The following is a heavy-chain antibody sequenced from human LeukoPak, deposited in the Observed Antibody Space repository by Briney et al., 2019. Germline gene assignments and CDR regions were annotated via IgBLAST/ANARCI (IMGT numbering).Heavy chain of an antibody. CDR1: GGSISSSSYY. CDR2: IYYSGST. Sequence: PETLSLTCTVSGGSISSSSYYWGWIRQPPGKGLEWIGSIYYSGSTYYNPSLKSRVTISVDTSKNQFSLKLSSVTAADTAVYYCARQDSSSWLENWFDPWGQGTLVTVSS. CDR3: ARQDSSSWLENWFDP. J-gene: IGHJ5*02. V-gene: IGHV4-39*01. D-gene: IGHD6-13*01.